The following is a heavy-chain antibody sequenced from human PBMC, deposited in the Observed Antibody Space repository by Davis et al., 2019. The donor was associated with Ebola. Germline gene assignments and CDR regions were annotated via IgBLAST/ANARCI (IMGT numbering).Heavy chain of an antibody. D-gene: IGHD2-2*01. CDR1: GFTFSSYC. CDR3: AKAPTGHDVLVPAVRTGYYYGMDV. Sequence: GESLKISCAASGFTFSSYCMHWVRPAPGKGLEWVAVIWYDGSNKYYADSVKGRFTISRDNSKNTLYLQMNSLRAEDTAVYYCAKAPTGHDVLVPAVRTGYYYGMDVWGQGTTVTVSS. J-gene: IGHJ6*02. V-gene: IGHV3-33*06. CDR2: IWYDGSNK.